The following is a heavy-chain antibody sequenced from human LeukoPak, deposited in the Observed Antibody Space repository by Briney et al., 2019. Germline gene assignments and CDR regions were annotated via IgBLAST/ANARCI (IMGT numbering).Heavy chain of an antibody. CDR3: GAYYDTSGYYHHDSFDV. V-gene: IGHV3-30*19. J-gene: IGHJ3*01. CDR2: ISYDGSNK. Sequence: GGSLRLSCAASGFTFSSYGMHWVRQAPGKGLEWVAVISYDGSNKYYADSVKGRFTISRDNSKNTLYLQMNSLRAEDTAVYYCGAYYDTSGYYHHDSFDVWGQGTLVTVSS. D-gene: IGHD3-22*01. CDR1: GFTFSSYG.